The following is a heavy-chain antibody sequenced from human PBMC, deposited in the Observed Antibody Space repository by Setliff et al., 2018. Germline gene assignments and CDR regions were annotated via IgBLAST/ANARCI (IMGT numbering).Heavy chain of an antibody. D-gene: IGHD3-3*01. V-gene: IGHV2-5*02. CDR1: GFSLSTSGVG. Sequence: SGPTLVNPTQTLALTCTFSGFSLSTSGVGVGWIRQPPGKALDWLALIYWDDDKRYSPSLKSRLTITKDTSKNQVVLTMTNMDPVDTATYYCARCITIFGVVIPKAFDYRGQGTLVTVS. CDR2: IYWDDDK. CDR3: ARCITIFGVVIPKAFDY. J-gene: IGHJ4*02.